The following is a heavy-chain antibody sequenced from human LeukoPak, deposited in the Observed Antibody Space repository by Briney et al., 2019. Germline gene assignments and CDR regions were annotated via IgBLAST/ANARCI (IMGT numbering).Heavy chain of an antibody. CDR2: INPNSGGT. V-gene: IGHV1-2*02. J-gene: IGHJ5*02. CDR1: GYTFTGYY. D-gene: IGHD2-15*01. CDR3: ARDSFLVVAATTYNWFDP. Sequence: ASVKVSCKASGYTFTGYYMHWVRQAPGQGLEWMGWINPNSGGTNYAQKFQGRVTMTRDTSISTAYMELSRLRSDGTAVYYCARDSFLVVAATTYNWFDPWGQGTLVTVSS.